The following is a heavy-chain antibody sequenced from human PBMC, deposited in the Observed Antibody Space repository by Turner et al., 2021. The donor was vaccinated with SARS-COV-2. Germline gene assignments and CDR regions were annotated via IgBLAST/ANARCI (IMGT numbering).Heavy chain of an antibody. CDR1: GSTFTSYY. J-gene: IGHJ4*02. CDR2: INPSGGST. D-gene: IGHD2-15*01. CDR3: ARSGGGFDY. Sequence: QVQLVQSGAEVKNPGASVKVSCKASGSTFTSYYMHWVRQAPVQGLEWMGIINPSGGSTGYAQKFQGRVNMTRDTSTSTVYMELSSLRSEDTAVYYCARSGGGFDYWGQGTLVTVSS. V-gene: IGHV1-46*01.